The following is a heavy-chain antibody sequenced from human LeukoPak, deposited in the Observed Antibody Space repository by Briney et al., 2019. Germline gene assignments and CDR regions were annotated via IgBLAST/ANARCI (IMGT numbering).Heavy chain of an antibody. J-gene: IGHJ4*02. CDR3: VGGTYYGGDY. Sequence: SETLSLTCTVSGGSIRSYYWNWIRQPAGKGLEYIGRIYTSGSTNYNPSLKSRVTMSVDTSKNQFSLKLSSVTAADTAVYYCVGGTYYGGDYWGRGTLVTVSS. CDR2: IYTSGST. V-gene: IGHV4-4*07. CDR1: GGSIRSYY. D-gene: IGHD1-26*01.